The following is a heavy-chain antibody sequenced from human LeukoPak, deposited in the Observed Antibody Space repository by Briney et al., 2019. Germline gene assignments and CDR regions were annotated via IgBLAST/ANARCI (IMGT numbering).Heavy chain of an antibody. CDR2: VFYNGAT. Sequence: SETLSLTCIVSGGSISSSIYYWAWVRQPPGKGLEWIGTVFYNGATQYSPSLRSRVTISIDTSTNQFSLKLSSVTAADTAVYYCASLLGPLSYNFGFARDYWGQGTLVTVSS. D-gene: IGHD5-18*01. CDR1: GGSISSSIYY. J-gene: IGHJ4*01. V-gene: IGHV4-39*07. CDR3: ASLLGPLSYNFGFARDY.